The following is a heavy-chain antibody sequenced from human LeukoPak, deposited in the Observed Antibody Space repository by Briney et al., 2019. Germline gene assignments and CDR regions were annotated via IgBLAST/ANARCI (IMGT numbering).Heavy chain of an antibody. CDR2: IKSDGSTT. CDR3: TRRVSTTRWFDP. V-gene: IGHV3-74*01. Sequence: GGSLRLSCAASSFTFSSYWMHWVRQAPGKGLVWVSRIKSDGSTTNYADSVKGRFTISRDNAENTLYLQMNSLRVEDTAVYYCTRRVSTTRWFDPWGQGTLVTVSS. CDR1: SFTFSSYW. J-gene: IGHJ5*02. D-gene: IGHD2-15*01.